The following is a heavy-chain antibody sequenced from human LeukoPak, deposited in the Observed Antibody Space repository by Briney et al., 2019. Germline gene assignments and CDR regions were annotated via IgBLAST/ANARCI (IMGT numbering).Heavy chain of an antibody. V-gene: IGHV4-34*08. CDR2: INHSGST. CDR3: ATQRGARDY. CDR1: GFTFSSYA. J-gene: IGHJ4*02. D-gene: IGHD1-26*01. Sequence: GSLRLSCAASGFTFSSYAMSWIRQPPGKGLEWIGEINHSGSTNYNPSLKSRVTISVDTSKNQFSLKLSSVTAADTAVYYCATQRGARDYWGQGTLVTVSS.